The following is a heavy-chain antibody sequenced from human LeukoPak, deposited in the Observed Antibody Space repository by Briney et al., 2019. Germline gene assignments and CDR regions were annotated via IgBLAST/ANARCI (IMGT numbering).Heavy chain of an antibody. J-gene: IGHJ4*02. CDR3: ARSSGCGGFDY. V-gene: IGHV4-4*07. CDR2: IYTSGST. D-gene: IGHD3-22*01. Sequence: PSETLSITCTVSGGTISSNYWSWIRQPAGKGLEWIGRIYTSGSTNYNPSLKSRVTMSVDTSKNQFSLKVSSVTAADTAVYYCARSSGCGGFDYWGQGTLVTVSS. CDR1: GGTISSNY.